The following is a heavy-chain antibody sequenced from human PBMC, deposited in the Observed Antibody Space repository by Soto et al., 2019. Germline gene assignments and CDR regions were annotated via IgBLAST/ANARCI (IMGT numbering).Heavy chain of an antibody. CDR3: ARRSYGSGVDI. CDR1: GGSISSSGHY. J-gene: IGHJ4*02. Sequence: LCGGSISSSGHYWGWIRQTPGKGLEWIGNIFYSGGTHYNASFRSRVSISVDSSKNQLSLKVTSVTAADTAVYYCARRSYGSGVDIWGRGTLVTVSS. CDR2: IFYSGGT. D-gene: IGHD3-10*01. V-gene: IGHV4-39*01.